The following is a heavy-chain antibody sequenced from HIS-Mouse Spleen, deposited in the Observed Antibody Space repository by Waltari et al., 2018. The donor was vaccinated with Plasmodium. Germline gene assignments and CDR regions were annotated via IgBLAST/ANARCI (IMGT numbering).Heavy chain of an antibody. CDR3: AREFGTGNWYFDL. J-gene: IGHJ2*01. CDR1: GFTFGTLW. CDR2: IKQDGSEK. D-gene: IGHD7-27*01. Sequence: EVQLVESGGGLVQPGGSLRLCCAASGFTFGTLWMSGVRQPPGKGLEWVANIKQDGSEKYYVDSVKGRFTISRDNAKNSLYLQMNSLRAEDTVVYYCAREFGTGNWYFDLWGRGTLVTVSS. V-gene: IGHV3-7*01.